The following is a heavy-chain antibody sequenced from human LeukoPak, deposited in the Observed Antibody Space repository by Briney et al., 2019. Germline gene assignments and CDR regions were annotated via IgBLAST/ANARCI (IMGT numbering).Heavy chain of an antibody. V-gene: IGHV3-30*02. CDR2: IRNDGSGK. Sequence: GSLRLSCAASGVTYRNYGMHWVRRAPGKGLEWVTFIRNDGSGKYYADSVRGRFTISRDDSKNTLYLQMNSLRAEDTAVYHCVQDRDWGFGYWGRGTLVTVSS. D-gene: IGHD7-27*01. J-gene: IGHJ4*02. CDR1: GVTYRNYG. CDR3: VQDRDWGFGY.